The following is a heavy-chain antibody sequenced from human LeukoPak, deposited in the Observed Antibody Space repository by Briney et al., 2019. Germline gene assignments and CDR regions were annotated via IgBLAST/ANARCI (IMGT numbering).Heavy chain of an antibody. D-gene: IGHD3-16*01. Sequence: QAGGSLRLSCAASGFTFSSYWMHWVRQAPGKGLVWVSRINSDGSSTTYADSVKGRFAISRDNAKNSLYLQMNSLRAEDTAVYYCAKVPHSWGLFDSWGQGTLVTVSS. CDR2: INSDGSST. J-gene: IGHJ4*02. CDR1: GFTFSSYW. V-gene: IGHV3-74*01. CDR3: AKVPHSWGLFDS.